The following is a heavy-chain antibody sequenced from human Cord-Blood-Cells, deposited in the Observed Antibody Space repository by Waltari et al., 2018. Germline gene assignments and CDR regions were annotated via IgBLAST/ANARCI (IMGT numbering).Heavy chain of an antibody. CDR1: GYSFTSYW. V-gene: IGHV5-51*03. Sequence: EVQLVQSGAEVNKPGESLKISCTGSGYSFTSYWIGWVRQMPGKGLEWMGIIYPGDSDTRYSPSFQGQVTISADKSISTAYLQWSSLKASDTAMYYCARVPDGGFWSGYYYYGMDVWGQGTTVTVSS. CDR3: ARVPDGGFWSGYYYYGMDV. J-gene: IGHJ6*02. D-gene: IGHD3-3*01. CDR2: IYPGDSDT.